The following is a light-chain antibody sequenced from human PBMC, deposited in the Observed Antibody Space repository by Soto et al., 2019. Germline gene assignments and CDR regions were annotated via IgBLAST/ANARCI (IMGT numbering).Light chain of an antibody. CDR1: QDISSW. CDR3: QQTNSFPRT. CDR2: AAS. V-gene: IGKV1-12*01. J-gene: IGKJ1*01. Sequence: DIQMTQSPSSVSASVGDSVTITFGASQDISSWLAWYQQKPGKAPNLLIYAASSLQSGVPSGFSGSGSGTDFTLTINSLQPEDIATYYCQQTNSFPRTFGQGTKVDIK.